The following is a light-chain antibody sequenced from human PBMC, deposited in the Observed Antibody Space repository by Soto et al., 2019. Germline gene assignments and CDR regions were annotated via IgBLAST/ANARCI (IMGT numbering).Light chain of an antibody. V-gene: IGKV1-33*01. Sequence: DIQMTQSPSSLSASVGDRVTITCPASQDITSYLNWYQHKPGKAPKLLIYDASILEAGVPPRFSGSGSGTDFTLTISSLQPEDVATYYCQHCDYLPIFGPGTTVDFK. CDR2: DAS. J-gene: IGKJ3*01. CDR3: QHCDYLPI. CDR1: QDITSY.